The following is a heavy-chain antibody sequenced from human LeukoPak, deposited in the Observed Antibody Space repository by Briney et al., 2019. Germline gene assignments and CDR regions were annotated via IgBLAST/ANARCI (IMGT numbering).Heavy chain of an antibody. CDR3: ARDHGGRFDY. V-gene: IGHV3-30*03. Sequence: GGSLRLSCAASGFTFSSGMHWVRQAPGKGLEWVAVISYDGNHKYYGDSVKGRFTISRDNSRNTLYLQMNSLRAEDTAVYYCARDHGGRFDYWGQGTLVTVSS. CDR1: GFTFSSG. D-gene: IGHD3-16*01. J-gene: IGHJ4*02. CDR2: ISYDGNHK.